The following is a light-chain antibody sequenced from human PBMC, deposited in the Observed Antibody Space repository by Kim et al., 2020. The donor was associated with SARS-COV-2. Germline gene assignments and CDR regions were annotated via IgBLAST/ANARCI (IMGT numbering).Light chain of an antibody. J-gene: IGLJ3*02. CDR1: SIQG. Sequence: LTQPPSVSKGLRQTATLTCTGNSIQGAAWLQQHQGHPPKLLSYNNNNRPSGISERFSASRSGNTASLTITGLQPEDEADYYCSAWDSSLSAWVFGGG. V-gene: IGLV10-54*04. CDR3: SAWDSSLSAWV. CDR2: NNN.